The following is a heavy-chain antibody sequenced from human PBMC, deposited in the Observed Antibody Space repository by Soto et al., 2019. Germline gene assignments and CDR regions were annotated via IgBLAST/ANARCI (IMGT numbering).Heavy chain of an antibody. Sequence: GESLKISCNGSGYNFAGYWIAWVRQMPGKGLELMGIIYPSDSDTRYRPSFQGQVTISADKSISSAYLQWSSLGASDTAMYYCARGGVSTRTFDYWGQGTPVTAPQ. J-gene: IGHJ4*02. CDR3: ARGGVSTRTFDY. CDR2: IYPSDSDT. V-gene: IGHV5-51*01. D-gene: IGHD3-3*01. CDR1: GYNFAGYW.